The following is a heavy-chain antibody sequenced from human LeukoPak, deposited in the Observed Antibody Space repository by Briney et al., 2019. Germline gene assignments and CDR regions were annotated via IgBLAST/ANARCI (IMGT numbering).Heavy chain of an antibody. D-gene: IGHD2-2*01. CDR1: GGTFSSYA. V-gene: IGHV1-69*05. J-gene: IGHJ6*03. Sequence: SVKVSCKASGGTFSSYAISWVRQAPGQGLEWMGGIIPIFGTANYAQKFQGRVTITTDESTSTAYMELSSLRSEDTAVYYCARAPGVPAARNYYYYMDVWGKGTTVTVSS. CDR3: ARAPGVPAARNYYYYMDV. CDR2: IIPIFGTA.